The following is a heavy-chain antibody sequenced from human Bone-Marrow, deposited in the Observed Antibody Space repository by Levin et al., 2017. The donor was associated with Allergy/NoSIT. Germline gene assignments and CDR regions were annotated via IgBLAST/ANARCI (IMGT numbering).Heavy chain of an antibody. CDR2: IKSKTDGGTT. CDR1: GFTFSNAW. J-gene: IGHJ4*02. V-gene: IGHV3-15*01. CDR3: TTDFYNSGGSCYG. Sequence: GGSLRLSCAASGFTFSNAWMSWVRQAPGKGLEWVGRIKSKTDGGTTDYAAPVKGRFTISRDDSKNTLYLQMNSLKTEDTAVYYCTTDFYNSGGSCYGWGQGTLVTVSS. D-gene: IGHD2-15*01.